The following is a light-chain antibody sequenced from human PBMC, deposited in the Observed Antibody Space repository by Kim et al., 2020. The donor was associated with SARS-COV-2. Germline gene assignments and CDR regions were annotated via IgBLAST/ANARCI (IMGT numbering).Light chain of an antibody. J-gene: IGLJ3*02. CDR1: SSGVGGDNY. CDR3: SSYTSSSTRV. CDR2: YDS. V-gene: IGLV2-14*04. Sequence: GQSITNSCTRTSSGVGGDNYVSWYQQQTGKAPKVMIYYDSSRPSGVSTGFFGSKSGNTAALTISGRQAENEADYYCSSYTSSSTRVFGGGTQLTVL.